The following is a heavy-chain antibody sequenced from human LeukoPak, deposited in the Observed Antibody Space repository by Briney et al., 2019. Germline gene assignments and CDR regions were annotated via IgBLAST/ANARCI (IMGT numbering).Heavy chain of an antibody. Sequence: EASVKVSCKASGYTFTGYYMHWVRQAPGQGLEWMGWINPNSGGTNYAQKFQDRVTMTRDTSNSTAYMDLSRLRSDDTAVYYCANPTQLGYWGQGTLVTVSS. J-gene: IGHJ4*02. D-gene: IGHD1-1*01. V-gene: IGHV1-2*02. CDR1: GYTFTGYY. CDR3: ANPTQLGY. CDR2: INPNSGGT.